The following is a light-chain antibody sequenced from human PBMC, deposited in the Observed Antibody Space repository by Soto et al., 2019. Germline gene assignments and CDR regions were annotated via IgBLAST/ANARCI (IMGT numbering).Light chain of an antibody. V-gene: IGKV3-20*01. Sequence: EIVLTQSPGILSLSPGERASLSCRASQSVSSNYLAWYQQKPGQAPRLLIYGASSRATGIPDRFSGSASGTDFTLTVSRLEPEDFAVYYCQQYGSSPLTFGGGTRVQIK. CDR2: GAS. CDR3: QQYGSSPLT. CDR1: QSVSSNY. J-gene: IGKJ4*01.